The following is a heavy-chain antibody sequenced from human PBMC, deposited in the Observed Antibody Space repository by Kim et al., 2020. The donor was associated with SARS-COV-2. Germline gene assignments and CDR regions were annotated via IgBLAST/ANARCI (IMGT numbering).Heavy chain of an antibody. V-gene: IGHV3-33*01. Sequence: GGSLRLSCAASGFTFSSYGMHWVRQAPGKGLEWVAVIWYDGSNKYYADSVKGRFTISRDNSKNTLYLQMNSLRAEDTAVYYCARGKGYSYGEHFDYWGQGTLVTVSS. CDR3: ARGKGYSYGEHFDY. D-gene: IGHD5-18*01. CDR2: IWYDGSNK. J-gene: IGHJ4*02. CDR1: GFTFSSYG.